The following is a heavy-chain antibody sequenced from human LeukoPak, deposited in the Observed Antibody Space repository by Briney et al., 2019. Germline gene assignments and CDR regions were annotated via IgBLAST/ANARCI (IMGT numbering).Heavy chain of an antibody. J-gene: IGHJ6*02. CDR3: ARAYYGMDV. CDR1: GFTFSSYA. V-gene: IGHV3-23*01. CDR2: ISGSGGST. Sequence: PGGSLRLSCAASGFTFSSYAMSWVRQAPGKGLEWVSAISGSGGSTYYADSVKGRFTISRDNAKNSLYLQMNSLGAEDTAVYYCARAYYGMDVWGQGTTVTVSS.